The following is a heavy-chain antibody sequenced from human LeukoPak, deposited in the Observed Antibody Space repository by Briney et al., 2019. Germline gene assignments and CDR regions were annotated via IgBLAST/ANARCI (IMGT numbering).Heavy chain of an antibody. V-gene: IGHV3-21*04. J-gene: IGHJ4*02. D-gene: IGHD1-26*01. Sequence: PGGSLRLSCAASGFTFGSYSMNWVRQAPGKGLEWVSSISSSDTYIYHADSVKGRFTVSRDNSKNTLYLQMNSLTAEDTAVYYCVREATGYSFADYWGQGTLVSVSS. CDR3: VREATGYSFADY. CDR2: ISSSDTYI. CDR1: GFTFGSYS.